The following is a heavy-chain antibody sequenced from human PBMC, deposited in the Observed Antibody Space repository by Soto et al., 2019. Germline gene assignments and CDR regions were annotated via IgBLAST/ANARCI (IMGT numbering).Heavy chain of an antibody. CDR1: GFVIRNSY. J-gene: IGHJ4*02. V-gene: IGHV3-53*01. CDR3: ARVPAYTSGLDV. D-gene: IGHD2-15*01. CDR2: IYARGAT. Sequence: EVQLVESGGGWIRPGGSLRLSCAASGFVIRNSYMAWVRQAPGKGLEGVSTIYARGATFYADAVKGRFTISRDDPKNSLLLQRRSLRVEDTAIYSCARVPAYTSGLDVWGQGALVTVSS.